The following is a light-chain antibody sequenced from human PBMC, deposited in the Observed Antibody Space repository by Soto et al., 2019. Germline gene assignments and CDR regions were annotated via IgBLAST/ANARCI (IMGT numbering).Light chain of an antibody. CDR2: GAS. Sequence: EIVMTQSPATLSVSPGERATLSCRASQSVSSNLAWYQQKPGQAPRLLIYGASTRATGIPARFSGSGSGTDFTLTISSLQSEDFAVYSCQQYRTFGQGPKVEIK. V-gene: IGKV3-15*01. J-gene: IGKJ1*01. CDR3: QQYRT. CDR1: QSVSSN.